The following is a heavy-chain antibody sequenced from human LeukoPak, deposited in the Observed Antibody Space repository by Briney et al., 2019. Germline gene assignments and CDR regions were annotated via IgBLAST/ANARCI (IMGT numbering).Heavy chain of an antibody. J-gene: IGHJ3*02. Sequence: SETLSLTCTVSGGSISSYYWSWIRQPAGKGLEWIGRIYTSGSTNYNPSLKSRVTMSVDTSKNQFSLKLSSVTAADTAVSYCARAPSIAAIRHAFDIWGQGTMVTVSS. D-gene: IGHD6-6*01. CDR1: GGSISSYY. CDR2: IYTSGST. V-gene: IGHV4-4*07. CDR3: ARAPSIAAIRHAFDI.